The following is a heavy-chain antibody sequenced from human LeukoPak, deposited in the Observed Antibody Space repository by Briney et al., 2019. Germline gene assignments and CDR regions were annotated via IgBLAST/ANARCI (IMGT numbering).Heavy chain of an antibody. CDR3: AMPHDTEYYFDY. Sequence: PGRSLRHSCAASGFTFSSYAMHWVRQAPGKGLEWVAVISYDGSNKYYADSVKGRFTISRDNSKNTLYLQMNSLRAEDTAVYYCAMPHDTEYYFDYWGQGTLVTVSS. CDR1: GFTFSSYA. CDR2: ISYDGSNK. V-gene: IGHV3-30*04. J-gene: IGHJ4*02.